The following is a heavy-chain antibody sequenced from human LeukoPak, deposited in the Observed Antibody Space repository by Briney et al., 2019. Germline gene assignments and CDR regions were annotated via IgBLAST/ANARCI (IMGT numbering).Heavy chain of an antibody. J-gene: IGHJ4*02. CDR1: GFTFSSYA. CDR3: TRREYSSSRRANDY. Sequence: GGSLRLSXAASGFTFSSYAMSWVRQASGKGLEWVGRIRSKANSYATAYAASVKGRFTISRDDSKNTAYLQMNSLKTEDTAVYYCTRREYSSSRRANDYWGQGTLVTVSS. V-gene: IGHV3-73*01. CDR2: IRSKANSYAT. D-gene: IGHD6-13*01.